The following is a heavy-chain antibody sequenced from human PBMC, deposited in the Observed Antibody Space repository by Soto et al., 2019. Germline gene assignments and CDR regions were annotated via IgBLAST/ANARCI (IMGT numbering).Heavy chain of an antibody. CDR2: IDYSGST. D-gene: IGHD6-19*01. J-gene: IGHJ4*02. CDR3: AAECSSGWYCLEY. V-gene: IGHV4-61*01. Sequence: SETLSLTCTVSGGSVSSGSYYWSWIRQPPGKGLEWIGYIDYSGSTNYNPSLKSRVTISVDTSKNQFSLKLSSVNAADTAVYYCAAECSSGWYCLEYWGQGTLVTVPS. CDR1: GGSVSSGSYY.